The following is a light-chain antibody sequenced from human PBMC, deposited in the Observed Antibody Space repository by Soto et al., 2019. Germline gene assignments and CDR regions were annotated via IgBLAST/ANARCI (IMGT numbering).Light chain of an antibody. CDR3: QQRSTWPLT. Sequence: EIVLTQSPATLSLSPGEGATLSCRASQSVSSNLAWYQHKPGQAPRLLIYDASNLATGIPARFSGSGSGTDFTLTSSYLEPEDFAVYYCQQRSTWPLTFGGGTKVEIK. J-gene: IGKJ4*01. V-gene: IGKV3-11*01. CDR1: QSVSSN. CDR2: DAS.